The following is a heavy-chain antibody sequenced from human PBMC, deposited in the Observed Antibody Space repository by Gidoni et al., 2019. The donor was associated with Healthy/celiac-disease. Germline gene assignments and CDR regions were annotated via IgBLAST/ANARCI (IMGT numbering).Heavy chain of an antibody. D-gene: IGHD2-15*01. Sequence: QVQLVQSGAEVKKPGASVKVSCKASGYTFTGYYMHWVRQAPGQGLEWLGWINPNSGGTNYAQKFQGRVTMTRDTSISTAYMELSRLRSDDTAVYYCARDRVVVVAATVGGRHPFDYWGQGTLVTVSS. CDR2: INPNSGGT. V-gene: IGHV1-2*02. CDR1: GYTFTGYY. J-gene: IGHJ4*02. CDR3: ARDRVVVVAATVGGRHPFDY.